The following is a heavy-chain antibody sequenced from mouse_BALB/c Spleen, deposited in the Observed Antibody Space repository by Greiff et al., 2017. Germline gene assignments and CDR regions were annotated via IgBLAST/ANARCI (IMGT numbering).Heavy chain of an antibody. CDR1: GYNFTSYW. D-gene: IGHD1-1*01. J-gene: IGHJ3*01. CDR3: ARGGYGSSSWFAY. Sequence: QVQLQQSGAELVKPGTSVKLSCKASGYNFTSYWINWVKLRPGQGLEWIGDIYPGSGSTNYNEKFKSKATLTVDTSSSTAYMQLSSLASEDSALYYCARGGYGSSSWFAYWGQGTLVTVSA. V-gene: IGHV1-55*01. CDR2: IYPGSGST.